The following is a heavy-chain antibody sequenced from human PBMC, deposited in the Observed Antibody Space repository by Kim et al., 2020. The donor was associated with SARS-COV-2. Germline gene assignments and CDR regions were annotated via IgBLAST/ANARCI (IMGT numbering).Heavy chain of an antibody. CDR1: GFTFSIYA. J-gene: IGHJ6*02. CDR2: ISGSGGST. CDR3: AKEGSSARSYYYYGMDV. Sequence: GGSLRLSCAASGFTFSIYAMSWVRQAPGKGLERVSAISGSGGSTYYADSVKGRFTISRDNSKNTLYLQMNSRSAEDTAVYYCAKEGSSARSYYYYGMDVWGQGTTVTVSS. D-gene: IGHD6-6*01. V-gene: IGHV3-23*01.